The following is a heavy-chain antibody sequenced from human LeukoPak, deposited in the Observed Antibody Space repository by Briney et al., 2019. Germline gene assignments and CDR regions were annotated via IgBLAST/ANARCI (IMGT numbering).Heavy chain of an antibody. V-gene: IGHV3-11*01. D-gene: IGHD2-15*01. CDR3: AKGGRSLAATLLFDY. J-gene: IGHJ4*02. Sequence: GGSLRLSCAASGFTFSDYYMSWIRQAPGKGLEWVSYISSSGSTIYYADSVKGRFTISRDNSKNTLYLQMNSLRAEDTAVYYCAKGGRSLAATLLFDYWGQGTLVTVSS. CDR2: ISSSGSTI. CDR1: GFTFSDYY.